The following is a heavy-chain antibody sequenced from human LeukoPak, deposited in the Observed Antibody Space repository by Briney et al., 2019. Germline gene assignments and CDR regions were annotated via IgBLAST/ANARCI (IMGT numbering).Heavy chain of an antibody. J-gene: IGHJ4*02. V-gene: IGHV4-34*01. CDR2: INHSGTT. D-gene: IGHD7-27*01. Sequence: PSETLSLTCAVYGGSFNGYYWSWIRQPPGKGLEWIGEINHSGTTNYNPSLKSRVTISVDTSKNQFSLKLSSVTAADTAVYYCARFSPRAMGNYLDFWGQGTLVAVSS. CDR3: ARFSPRAMGNYLDF. CDR1: GGSFNGYY.